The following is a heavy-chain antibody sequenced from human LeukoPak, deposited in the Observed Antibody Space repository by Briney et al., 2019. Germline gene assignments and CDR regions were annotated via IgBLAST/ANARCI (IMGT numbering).Heavy chain of an antibody. CDR3: ARVRELADAFDI. CDR1: GGSISSYY. V-gene: IGHV4-59*12. Sequence: PSETLSLTCTVSGGSISSYYWSWIRQPPGKGLEWIGYIYYSGSTNYNPSLKSRVTMSVDTSKNQFSLKLSSVTAADTAVYYCARVRELADAFDIWGQGTMVTVSS. J-gene: IGHJ3*02. CDR2: IYYSGST. D-gene: IGHD1-26*01.